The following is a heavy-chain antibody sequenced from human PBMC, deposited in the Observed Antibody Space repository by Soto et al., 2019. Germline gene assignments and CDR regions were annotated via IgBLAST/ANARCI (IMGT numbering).Heavy chain of an antibody. CDR2: ISSNGGST. CDR3: ASHPYDFWSGYPPDV. CDR1: GFTFSSYA. D-gene: IGHD3-3*01. Sequence: GGSLRLSCAASGFTFSSYAMHWVRQAPGKGLEYVSAISSNGGSTYYANSVKGRFTISRDNSKNTLYLQMGSLRAEDMAVYYCASHPYDFWSGYPPDVWGKGTTVNVSS. J-gene: IGHJ6*04. V-gene: IGHV3-64*01.